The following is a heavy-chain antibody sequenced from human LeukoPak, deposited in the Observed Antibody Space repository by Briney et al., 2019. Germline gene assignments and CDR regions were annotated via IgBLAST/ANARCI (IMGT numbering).Heavy chain of an antibody. CDR3: ARGSITIFGVVIKGLSD. Sequence: GGSLRLSCAASGFTFSSYAMHWVRQAPGKGLEWVAVISYDGSNKYYADSVKGRFTISRDNSKNTLYLQMNSLRAEDTAVYYCARGSITIFGVVIKGLSDWGQGTLVTVSS. CDR2: ISYDGSNK. J-gene: IGHJ4*02. V-gene: IGHV3-30*04. CDR1: GFTFSSYA. D-gene: IGHD3-3*01.